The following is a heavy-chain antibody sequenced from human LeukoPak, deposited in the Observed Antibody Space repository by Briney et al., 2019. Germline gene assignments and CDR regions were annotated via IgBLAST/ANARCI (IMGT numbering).Heavy chain of an antibody. CDR3: ARGGIEMARRYFDY. Sequence: GGSLRLSCAASGFIFSSFAMHWVRQAPGKRLEYVSGIRSDGGSPYHANSVKGRFTISRDNSKNTLYLQMGSLRPEDAAVYYCARGGIEMARRYFDYWGQGILVTVSS. CDR1: GFIFSSFA. V-gene: IGHV3-64*01. D-gene: IGHD5-24*01. J-gene: IGHJ4*02. CDR2: IRSDGGSP.